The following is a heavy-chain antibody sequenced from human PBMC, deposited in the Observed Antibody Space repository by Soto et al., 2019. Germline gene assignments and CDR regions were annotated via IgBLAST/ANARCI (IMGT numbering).Heavy chain of an antibody. CDR2: IFYSDSF. CDR3: ARAPEAPPIFGVVRPYFFDF. D-gene: IGHD3-3*01. V-gene: IGHV4-31*03. CDR1: GGSISSGGSY. J-gene: IGHJ4*02. Sequence: QVQLQESGPGLVKSSQTLSLTCTVSGGSISSGGSYWSWIRQRPGKGLEWIGYIFYSDSFYYTPSFKGRDVILADTSKYHFTRKLSSVTDADTAVYYCARAPEAPPIFGVVRPYFFDFWGQGTLVTVSS.